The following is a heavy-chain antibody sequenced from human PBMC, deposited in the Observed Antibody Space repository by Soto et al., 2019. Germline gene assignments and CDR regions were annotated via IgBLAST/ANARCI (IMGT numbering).Heavy chain of an antibody. V-gene: IGHV4-30-2*01. CDR1: GGSISSGGYS. Sequence: PSETLSLTCAVSGGSISSGGYSWSWIRQPPGKGLEWIGYIYHSGSTYYNPSLKSRVTISVDRSKNQFSLKLSSVTAADTAVYYCARTGQHDAFDIWGQGTMVTVSS. CDR2: IYHSGST. J-gene: IGHJ3*02. D-gene: IGHD6-13*01. CDR3: ARTGQHDAFDI.